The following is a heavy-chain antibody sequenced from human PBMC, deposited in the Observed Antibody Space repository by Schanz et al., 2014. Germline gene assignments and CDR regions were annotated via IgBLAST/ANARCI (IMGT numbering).Heavy chain of an antibody. J-gene: IGHJ3*01. CDR3: ARDGGRDGYNLAFDV. Sequence: QEQLVESGGGVVQPGGSLRLTCAASGFTLSNHGIHWVRQTPGKGLEWVGFIRYHGSTSYYADSVKGRFIISRDSSKNTLFLQMNSLRAEDTAVYFCARDGGRDGYNLAFDVWGQGTLVTVSS. CDR2: IRYHGSTS. CDR1: GFTLSNHG. V-gene: IGHV3-30*02. D-gene: IGHD5-12*01.